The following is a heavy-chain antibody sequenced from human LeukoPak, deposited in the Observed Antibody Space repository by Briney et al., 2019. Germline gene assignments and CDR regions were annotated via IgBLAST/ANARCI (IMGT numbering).Heavy chain of an antibody. Sequence: SETLSLTCTVSGGSIGSSNYYWAWIRQPPGKGLEWIGSIYYSGSTYYNPSLKSRVTISVDTSKNQFSLKLSSVTAADTAVYYCARQWDDAFDIWGQGTMVTVSS. CDR1: GGSIGSSNYY. D-gene: IGHD1-26*01. J-gene: IGHJ3*02. CDR3: ARQWDDAFDI. CDR2: IYYSGST. V-gene: IGHV4-39*01.